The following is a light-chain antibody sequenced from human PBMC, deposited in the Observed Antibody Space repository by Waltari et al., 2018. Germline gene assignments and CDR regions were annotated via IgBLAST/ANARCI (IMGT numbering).Light chain of an antibody. CDR2: RNT. V-gene: IGLV1-47*01. J-gene: IGLJ3*02. CDR3: AAWDDSLRAWV. Sequence: QSVLIQPPSASETPGQRVTISCSGSTSNIGSTYVCRYQHLPGTAPELLIYRNTQRPSGVPDRFSGSKSDTSASLAISGLRSEDEADYYCAAWDDSLRAWVFGGGTKLTVL. CDR1: TSNIGSTY.